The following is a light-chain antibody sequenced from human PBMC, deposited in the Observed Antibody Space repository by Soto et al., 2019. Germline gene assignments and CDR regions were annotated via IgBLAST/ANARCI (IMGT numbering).Light chain of an antibody. CDR3: QQYGSSGT. Sequence: EIVLTQSPGTLSLSPGERATLSCRASQSFSNNYLAWYQQKPGQAPRLLIYGASNRATGIPDRFSGSGSGTDFTLTISRLEPEDFAVYYCQQYGSSGTFGQGTKVEIK. CDR2: GAS. J-gene: IGKJ1*01. CDR1: QSFSNNY. V-gene: IGKV3-20*01.